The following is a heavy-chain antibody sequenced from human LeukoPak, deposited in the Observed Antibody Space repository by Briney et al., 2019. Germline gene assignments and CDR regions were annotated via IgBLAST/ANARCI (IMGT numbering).Heavy chain of an antibody. CDR3: ASAPAYCGGDCYPVGFDY. Sequence: PSETLSLTCTVSGGSISSSSYYWGWIRQPPGKGLEWIGSIYYSGSTYYNPSLKSRVTISVDTSKNQFSLKLSSVPAADTAVYYCASAPAYCGGDCYPVGFDYWGQGTLVTVSS. CDR1: GGSISSSSYY. J-gene: IGHJ4*02. D-gene: IGHD2-21*02. CDR2: IYYSGST. V-gene: IGHV4-39*07.